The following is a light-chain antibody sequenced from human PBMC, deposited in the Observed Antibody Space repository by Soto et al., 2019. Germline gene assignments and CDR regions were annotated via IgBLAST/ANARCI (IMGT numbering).Light chain of an antibody. CDR2: DXT. CDR1: LKGSTGY. Sequence: LTQSPATLVVSLGERATLHXRVRLKGSTGYLAWYQPPPGXPPRLXXYDXTARATGIPDRCWGGGSGTDFTLKIEGLEPEYFAVYYCQQYGEMTSTVGGGTKVEIK. V-gene: IGKV3-20*01. J-gene: IGKJ4*01. CDR3: QQYGEMTST.